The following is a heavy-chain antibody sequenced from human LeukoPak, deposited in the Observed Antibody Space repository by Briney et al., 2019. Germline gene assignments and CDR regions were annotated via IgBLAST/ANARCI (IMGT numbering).Heavy chain of an antibody. V-gene: IGHV3-23*01. CDR2: ISGSGGST. J-gene: IGHJ4*02. D-gene: IGHD2-2*01. CDR3: ARDPVARYCSSTSCYVYSDY. CDR1: GFTFSSDA. Sequence: GGSLRLSCAASGFTFSSDAMNWVRQAPGKGLEWVSAISGSGGSTYYADSVKGRFTISRDNSKNTLYLQMNSLRSDDTAVYYCARDPVARYCSSTSCYVYSDYWGQGTLVTVSS.